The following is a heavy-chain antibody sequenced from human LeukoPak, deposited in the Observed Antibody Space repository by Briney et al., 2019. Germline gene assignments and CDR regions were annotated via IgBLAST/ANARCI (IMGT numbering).Heavy chain of an antibody. CDR1: GGSISSGSYY. Sequence: SQTLSLTCTVSGGSISSGSYYWSWIRQPAGKGLEWIGRIYTSGSTNYNPSLKSRVTISVDTSKNQFSLKLSSVTAADTAVYYCARENTRDGYNFFDYWGQGTLVTVSS. CDR3: ARENTRDGYNFFDY. D-gene: IGHD5-24*01. CDR2: IYTSGST. J-gene: IGHJ4*02. V-gene: IGHV4-61*02.